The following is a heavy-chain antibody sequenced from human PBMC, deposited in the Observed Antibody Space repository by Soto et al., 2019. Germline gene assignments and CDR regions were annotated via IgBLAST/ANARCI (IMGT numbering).Heavy chain of an antibody. CDR3: ARRGGHYDFWSGYRGYYHYGMDV. CDR1: GYTFNSYD. V-gene: IGHV1-8*01. D-gene: IGHD3-3*01. Sequence: ASVKVSCKASGYTFNSYDINWERQASGQGLEWMGWMNPSSGNTGYAHKFQGRLTMTRNTSISTAYMELSSLRSEDTAVYYSARRGGHYDFWSGYRGYYHYGMDVWGQGTTVTVSS. CDR2: MNPSSGNT. J-gene: IGHJ6*02.